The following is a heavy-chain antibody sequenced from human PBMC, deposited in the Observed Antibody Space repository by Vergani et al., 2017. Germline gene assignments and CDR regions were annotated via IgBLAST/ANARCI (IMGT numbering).Heavy chain of an antibody. CDR3: ARQEGYNTLSFDY. CDR2: IYYSGST. D-gene: IGHD5-24*01. CDR1: GGSISSYY. J-gene: IGHJ4*02. Sequence: QVQLQESGPGLVKPSETLSLTCTVSGGSISSYYWSWIRQPPGKGLEWIGYIYYSGSTNYNPSLKSRVTISVDTSKNQFSLKLSSVTAADTAMYYCARQEGYNTLSFDYWGQGTQVTVSS. V-gene: IGHV4-59*01.